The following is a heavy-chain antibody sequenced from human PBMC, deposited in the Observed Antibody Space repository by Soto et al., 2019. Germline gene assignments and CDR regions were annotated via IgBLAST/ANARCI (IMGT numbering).Heavy chain of an antibody. Sequence: PGGSLRLSCSASGFTFSSYAMHWVRQAPGKGLEYVSSISRNGGSTYYADSVKGRFTISRDNSKSTLYLQMSSLRPEDTAVYYCVKDLTASSGYRSAGGKYFFDYWGQGTLVTVSS. V-gene: IGHV3-64D*06. J-gene: IGHJ4*02. CDR1: GFTFSSYA. CDR2: ISRNGGST. D-gene: IGHD3-22*01. CDR3: VKDLTASSGYRSAGGKYFFDY.